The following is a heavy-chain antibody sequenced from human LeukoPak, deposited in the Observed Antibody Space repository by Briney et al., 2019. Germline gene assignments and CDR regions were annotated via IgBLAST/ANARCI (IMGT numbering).Heavy chain of an antibody. D-gene: IGHD2-15*01. CDR2: ISYDGTNK. V-gene: IGHV3-30*18. CDR1: GFSFSSYG. Sequence: PGRSLRDSCAASGFSFSSYGMHWVRQAPGKGLEWVAVISYDGTNKDYADSVKGRFTISRDNSKNTLFLQMNSLRTEDTAVYYCAKDRGWSGAFDHWGAGNLVTVSS. J-gene: IGHJ4*01. CDR3: AKDRGWSGAFDH.